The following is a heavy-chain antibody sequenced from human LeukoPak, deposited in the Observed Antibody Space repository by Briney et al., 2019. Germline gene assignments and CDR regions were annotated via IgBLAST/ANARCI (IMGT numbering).Heavy chain of an antibody. J-gene: IGHJ6*03. CDR1: GFTFSSYW. V-gene: IGHV3-7*01. Sequence: GGSLRLSCAASGFTFSSYWMSWVRQAPGKGLEWVANIKQDGSEKYYVDSVKGRFTISRDNAKNSLYLQMNSLRAKDMDVYYWAKNPRKQHCSKPNSSSSYRDVGAKGPRSPSP. CDR3: AKNPRKQHCSKPNSSSSYRDV. D-gene: IGHD3-3*02. CDR2: IKQDGSEK.